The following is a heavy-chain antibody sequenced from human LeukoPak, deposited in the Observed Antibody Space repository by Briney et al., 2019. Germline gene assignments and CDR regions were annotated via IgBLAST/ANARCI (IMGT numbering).Heavy chain of an antibody. D-gene: IGHD2-2*01. CDR1: GGSISSYY. Sequence: PSETLSLTCTVSGGSISSYYWSWIRQPPGKGLEWIGYIYYSGSTNYNPSLKSRVTISVDTSKNQFSLKLSSVTAADTAVYYCAREYCGSTSCYGMDVWGKGTTVTVSS. J-gene: IGHJ6*04. CDR3: AREYCGSTSCYGMDV. V-gene: IGHV4-59*01. CDR2: IYYSGST.